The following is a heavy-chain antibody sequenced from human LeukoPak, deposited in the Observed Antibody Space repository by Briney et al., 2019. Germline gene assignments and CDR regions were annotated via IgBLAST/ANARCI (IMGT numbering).Heavy chain of an antibody. CDR3: ARTSYDFWSGYSNWFDP. CDR2: INHSGST. Sequence: SETLSLTCAVYGGSFSGYYWSWIRQPPGKGLEWIGEINHSGSTNYNPSLKSRVTISVDTPKNQFSLKLSSVTAADTAVYYCARTSYDFWSGYSNWFDPWGQGTLVTVSS. J-gene: IGHJ5*02. V-gene: IGHV4-34*01. CDR1: GGSFSGYY. D-gene: IGHD3-3*01.